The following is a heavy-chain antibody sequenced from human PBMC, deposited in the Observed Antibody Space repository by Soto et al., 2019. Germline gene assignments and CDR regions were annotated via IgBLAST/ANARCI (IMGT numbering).Heavy chain of an antibody. D-gene: IGHD2-2*01. J-gene: IGHJ5*02. CDR2: ISAYNGNT. CDR3: ARDGLLGYCSSTSCPRGWVDP. V-gene: IGHV1-18*01. Sequence: ASVKVSCKASGYTFTSYGISWVRQAPGQGLEWMGWISAYNGNTNYAQKLQGRVTMTTDTSTSTAYMELRSLRSDDTAVYYCARDGLLGYCSSTSCPRGWVDPWGQGALVTVAS. CDR1: GYTFTSYG.